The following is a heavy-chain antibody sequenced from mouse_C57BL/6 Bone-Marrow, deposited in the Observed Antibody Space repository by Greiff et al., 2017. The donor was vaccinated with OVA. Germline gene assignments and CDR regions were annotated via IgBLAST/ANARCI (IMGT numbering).Heavy chain of an antibody. V-gene: IGHV1-72*01. Sequence: QVQLKQPGAELVKPGASVKLSCKASGYTFTSYWMHWVKQRPGRGLEWIGRIDPNSGGTKYNEKFKSKATLTVDKPSSTAYMQLSSLTSEYSAVYYCARWLPCYWYFDVWGTGTTVTVSS. CDR2: IDPNSGGT. J-gene: IGHJ1*03. D-gene: IGHD2-2*01. CDR3: ARWLPCYWYFDV. CDR1: GYTFTSYW.